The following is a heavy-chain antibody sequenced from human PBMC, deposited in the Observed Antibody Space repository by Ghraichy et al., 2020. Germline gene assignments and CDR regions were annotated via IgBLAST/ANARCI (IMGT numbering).Heavy chain of an antibody. D-gene: IGHD7-27*01. Sequence: SETLSLTCTVSGGSISSYYWSWIRQPAGKGLEWIGRIYTSGSTNYNPSLKSRVTMSVDTSKNQFSLKLSSVTAADTAVYYCARDPAATLSGEYNWFDPWGQGTLVTVSS. CDR3: ARDPAATLSGEYNWFDP. CDR1: GGSISSYY. V-gene: IGHV4-4*07. J-gene: IGHJ5*02. CDR2: IYTSGST.